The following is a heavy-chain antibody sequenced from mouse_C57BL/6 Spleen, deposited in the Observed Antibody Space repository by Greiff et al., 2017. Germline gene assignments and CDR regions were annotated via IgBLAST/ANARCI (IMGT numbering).Heavy chain of an antibody. CDR1: GYTFTEYT. CDR3: ARHEDESRWFAY. J-gene: IGHJ3*01. V-gene: IGHV1-62-2*01. Sequence: QVHVKQSVAELVKPGASVKLSCTASGYTFTEYTIHWVKQRSEQGLEWIGWFYPGSGSIKYNEKFKDKATLTADKSSSTVYMELSRLTSEDSAVYVCARHEDESRWFAYWGQGTLVTVSA. CDR2: FYPGSGSI.